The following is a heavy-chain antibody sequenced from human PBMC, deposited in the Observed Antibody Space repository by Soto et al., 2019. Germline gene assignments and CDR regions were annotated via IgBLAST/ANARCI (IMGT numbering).Heavy chain of an antibody. CDR2: IYSGGTT. Sequence: GGVLRLSCAASGFTVSSNYMSWVRQAPGKGLEWVSVIYSGGTTYYADSVKGRFTISRDNSKNTVFLQMNSLRAEDTAVYYCARGLNYYDSSGYYGYWGQGALVTVSS. CDR1: GFTVSSNY. V-gene: IGHV3-66*01. CDR3: ARGLNYYDSSGYYGY. D-gene: IGHD3-22*01. J-gene: IGHJ4*02.